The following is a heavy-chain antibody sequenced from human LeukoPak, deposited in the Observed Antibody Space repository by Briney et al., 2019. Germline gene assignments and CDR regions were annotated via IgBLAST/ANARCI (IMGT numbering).Heavy chain of an antibody. Sequence: ASVKVSCKASGGTFSSYAISWVRQARGQRLEWIGWIVVGSGNTNYAQKFQERVTITRDMSTSTAYMELSSLRSEDTAVYYCAAATYSGSYIKSDYWGQGTLVTVSS. CDR3: AAATYSGSYIKSDY. CDR2: IVVGSGNT. D-gene: IGHD1-26*01. J-gene: IGHJ4*02. V-gene: IGHV1-58*02. CDR1: GGTFSSYA.